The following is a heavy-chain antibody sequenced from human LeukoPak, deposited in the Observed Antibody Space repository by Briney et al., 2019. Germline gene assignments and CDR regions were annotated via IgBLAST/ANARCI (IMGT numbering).Heavy chain of an antibody. J-gene: IGHJ4*02. CDR1: GGSINSTNW. CDR2: IYYSGST. D-gene: IGHD3-22*01. CDR3: ARRTYYDSSGYIV. V-gene: IGHV4-4*02. Sequence: PSETLSLTCAVPGGSINSTNWWSWVRQPPGKGLEWIGYIYYSGSTNYNPSLKSRVTISVDTSKNQFSLKLSSVTAADTAVYYCARRTYYDSSGYIVWGQGTLVTVSS.